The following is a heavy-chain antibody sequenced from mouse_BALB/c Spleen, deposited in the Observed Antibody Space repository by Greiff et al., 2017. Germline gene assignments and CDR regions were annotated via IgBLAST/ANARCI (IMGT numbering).Heavy chain of an antibody. Sequence: QVQLKQSGAELAKPGASVKMSCKASGYTFTSYWMHWVKQRPGQGLEWIGYINPSTGYTEYNQKFKDKATLTADKSSSTAYMQLSSLTSEDSAVYYCARYGYDRAMDYWGQGTSVTVSS. V-gene: IGHV1-7*01. CDR1: GYTFTSYW. D-gene: IGHD2-2*01. CDR2: INPSTGYT. J-gene: IGHJ4*01. CDR3: ARYGYDRAMDY.